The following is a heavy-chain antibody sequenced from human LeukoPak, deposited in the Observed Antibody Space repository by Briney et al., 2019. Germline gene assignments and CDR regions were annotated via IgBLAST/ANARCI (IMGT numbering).Heavy chain of an antibody. CDR3: ARAPWGGGVDY. J-gene: IGHJ4*02. CDR1: GGSINSGSYY. D-gene: IGHD3-10*01. V-gene: IGHV4-31*01. CDR2: IYYSGST. Sequence: SQTLSLTCTVSGGSINSGSYYWSWIRQHPGKGLEWIGYIYYSGSTYYNPSLKSQVTILIDTSKNQFSLKLSSVTAADTAVYYCARAPWGGGVDYWGQGTLVTVSS.